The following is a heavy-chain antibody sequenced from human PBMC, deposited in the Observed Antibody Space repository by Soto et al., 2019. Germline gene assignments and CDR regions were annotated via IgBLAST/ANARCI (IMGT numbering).Heavy chain of an antibody. J-gene: IGHJ4*02. CDR1: GFTFSSYS. CDR3: ARDPENCGGDCSTFLDY. CDR2: ISSRSSYI. Sequence: EVQLVESGGGLVKPGGSLRLSCAASGFTFSSYSMNWVRQAPGKGLEWVSSISSRSSYIYYADSVKGRFTISRDNAKNSLYLQMNSLRAEDTAVYYCARDPENCGGDCSTFLDYWGQGTLVTVSS. D-gene: IGHD2-21*02. V-gene: IGHV3-21*01.